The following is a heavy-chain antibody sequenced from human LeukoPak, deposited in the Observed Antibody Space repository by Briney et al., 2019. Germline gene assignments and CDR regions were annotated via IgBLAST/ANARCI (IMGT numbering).Heavy chain of an antibody. D-gene: IGHD3-16*01. J-gene: IGHJ1*01. CDR2: ISGSGGST. CDR3: AKDDDWGRYKH. Sequence: GGSLRLSCAASGFTFSAYAIHWVRQAPGKGLEWVSAISGSGGSTYYADSVKGRFTISRDNSKNTLYLQMNSLRAEDTAVYYCAKDDDWGRYKHWGQGTLVTVSS. V-gene: IGHV3-23*01. CDR1: GFTFSAYA.